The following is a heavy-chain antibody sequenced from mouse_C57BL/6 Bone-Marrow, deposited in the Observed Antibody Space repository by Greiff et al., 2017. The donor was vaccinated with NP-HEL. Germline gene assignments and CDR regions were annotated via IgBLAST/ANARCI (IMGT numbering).Heavy chain of an antibody. D-gene: IGHD1-1*01. CDR3: TTVYYYGSSFAY. CDR1: GFNITDDY. Sequence: VQLQQSGAELVRPGASVKLSCTASGFNITDDYMHWVKQRPEQGLEWIGWIDPENGDTEYASKFQGKATITADTSSNTAYLQLSSLTSEDTAVYYCTTVYYYGSSFAYWGQGTLVTVSA. V-gene: IGHV14-4*01. CDR2: IDPENGDT. J-gene: IGHJ3*01.